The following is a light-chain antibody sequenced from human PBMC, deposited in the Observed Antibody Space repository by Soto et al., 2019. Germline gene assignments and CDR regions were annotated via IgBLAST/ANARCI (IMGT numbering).Light chain of an antibody. CDR2: EVV. J-gene: IGLJ1*01. V-gene: IGLV2-8*01. CDR3: KSYAGSNPYV. Sequence: QSALTQPASVSGSPGQSITISCTGTSSDVGGYNYVSWYQQHPGKAPRLIIYEVVQRPSGVPDRFSGSKSGNTASLTVSGLQAADEADYFCKSYAGSNPYVFGSGNKVTV. CDR1: SSDVGGYNY.